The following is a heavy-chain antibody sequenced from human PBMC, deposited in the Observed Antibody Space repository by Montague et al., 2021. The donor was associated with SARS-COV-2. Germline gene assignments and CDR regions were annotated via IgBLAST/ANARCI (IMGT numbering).Heavy chain of an antibody. Sequence: SETLSLTCAVYGGSFSNKYWTWIRQPPGKGLEWIGEINHTGSTNYKPSLKGRVTISVDTSKNQFSLKVSSVTAADTVVYYCARGLMSGSYYLGLDYWGQGTLVTVSS. J-gene: IGHJ4*02. CDR1: GGSFSNKY. CDR3: ARGLMSGSYYLGLDY. D-gene: IGHD1-26*01. CDR2: INHTGST. V-gene: IGHV4-34*01.